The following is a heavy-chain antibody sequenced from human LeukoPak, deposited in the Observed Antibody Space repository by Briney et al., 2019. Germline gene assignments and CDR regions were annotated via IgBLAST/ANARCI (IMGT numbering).Heavy chain of an antibody. Sequence: ASVKVSCKASGYTFTSYGISWVRQAPGQGLEWMGWIGAYNGNTNYAQKLQGRVTMTTDTSTSTAYMELRSLRSDDTAVYYCARGPTLVRGVIMPDSVGGMDVWGQGTLVTVSS. CDR1: GYTFTSYG. CDR2: IGAYNGNT. D-gene: IGHD3-10*01. J-gene: IGHJ4*02. V-gene: IGHV1-18*01. CDR3: ARGPTLVRGVIMPDSVGGMDV.